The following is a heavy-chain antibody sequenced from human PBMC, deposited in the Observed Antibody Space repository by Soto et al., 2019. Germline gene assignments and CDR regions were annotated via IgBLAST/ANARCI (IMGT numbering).Heavy chain of an antibody. Sequence: QVQLVESGGGVVQPGRSLRLSCAASGFTFSSYGMHWVRQAPGKGLEWVAVISYDGSNKYYADSVKGRFTISRDNSKNTLCLQMNSLRAEDTAVYYCAKEPLWHGDSYYYYGMDVWGQGTTVTVAS. CDR1: GFTFSSYG. CDR2: ISYDGSNK. D-gene: IGHD3-10*01. J-gene: IGHJ6*02. CDR3: AKEPLWHGDSYYYYGMDV. V-gene: IGHV3-30*18.